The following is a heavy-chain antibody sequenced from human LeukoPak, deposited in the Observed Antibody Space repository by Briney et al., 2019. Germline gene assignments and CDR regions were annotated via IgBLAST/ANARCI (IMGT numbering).Heavy chain of an antibody. CDR3: ARSAVGYANYYYYYMDV. CDR1: GYTFTSYD. Sequence: ASVKFSCKASGYTFTSYDINWVRQATGQGLEWMGWMNPNSGNTGYARKFQGRVTITRNTSISTAYMELSSLRSEDTAVYYCARSAVGYANYYYYYMDVWGKGTTVTVSS. D-gene: IGHD2-2*01. J-gene: IGHJ6*03. CDR2: MNPNSGNT. V-gene: IGHV1-8*03.